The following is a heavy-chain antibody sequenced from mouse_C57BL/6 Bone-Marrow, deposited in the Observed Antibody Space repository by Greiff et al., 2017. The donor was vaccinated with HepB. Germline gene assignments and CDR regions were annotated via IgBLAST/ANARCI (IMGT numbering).Heavy chain of an antibody. CDR3: ARLDYDYEGYAMDY. J-gene: IGHJ4*01. CDR2: IYPGGGYT. Sequence: VKLQESGAELVRPGPSVKMSCKASGYTFTNYWIGWAKQRPGHGLEWIGDIYPGGGYTNYNEKFKGKATLTADKSSSTAYMQFSSLTSEDSAIYYCARLDYDYEGYAMDYWGQGTSVTVSS. V-gene: IGHV1-63*01. D-gene: IGHD2-4*01. CDR1: GYTFTNYW.